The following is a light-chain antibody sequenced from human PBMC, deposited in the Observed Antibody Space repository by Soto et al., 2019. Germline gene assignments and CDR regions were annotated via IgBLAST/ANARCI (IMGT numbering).Light chain of an antibody. CDR3: QQYGSSPLT. J-gene: IGKJ1*01. CDR2: GAS. V-gene: IGKV3-20*01. CDR1: QSVGNN. Sequence: IVMTQSPATLSVSQGERVTLSCRASQSVGNNLAWYQQKPGQAPRLLIHGASSRATGIPDRFSGSGSGTDFTLTISRLEPEDFAVYYCQQYGSSPLTFGQGTKVDIK.